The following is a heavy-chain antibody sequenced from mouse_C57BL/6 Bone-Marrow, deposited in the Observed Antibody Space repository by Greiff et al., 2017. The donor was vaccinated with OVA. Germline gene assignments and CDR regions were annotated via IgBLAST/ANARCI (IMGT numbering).Heavy chain of an antibody. J-gene: IGHJ1*03. CDR3: ASQLGHWYFGV. CDR1: GFTFTDYY. V-gene: IGHV7-3*01. Sequence: EVKLVESGGGLVQPGGSLSLSCAASGFTFTDYYMSWVRQPPGKALEWLGFIRNKANGYTTEYSASVKGRFTISRDNSQSILYLQMNALRAEDSATYYCASQLGHWYFGVWGTGTTVTVSS. D-gene: IGHD4-1*02. CDR2: IRNKANGYTT.